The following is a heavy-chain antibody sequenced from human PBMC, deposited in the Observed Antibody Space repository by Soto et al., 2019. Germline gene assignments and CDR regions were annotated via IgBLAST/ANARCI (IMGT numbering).Heavy chain of an antibody. D-gene: IGHD4-4*01. CDR3: ARVASDYINSVDH. J-gene: IGHJ4*02. Sequence: DVQLLESGGGLVQPGGSLRLSCAASGFTFNAYAMTWVRQAPGQGLEWVSALGGSGGNRYYAGSVRGRFTISRDNSKDTVDLQMNSLRVEDTAVYYCARVASDYINSVDHWGQGILVSVSS. V-gene: IGHV3-23*01. CDR2: LGGSGGNR. CDR1: GFTFNAYA.